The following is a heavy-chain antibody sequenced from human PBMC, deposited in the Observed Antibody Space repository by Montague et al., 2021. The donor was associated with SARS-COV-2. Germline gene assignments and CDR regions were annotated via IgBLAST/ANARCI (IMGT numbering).Heavy chain of an antibody. V-gene: IGHV4-39*02. CDR1: GGFISDSYY. J-gene: IGHJ6*02. CDR3: VRGAEEAHFAMDV. D-gene: IGHD3-10*01. CDR2: LYRSGSV. Sequence: SETLSLTCIVSGGFISDSYYWAWIRQAPGKELEWLGSLYRSGSVXSNPSLKSRVSISVDKSKNHFSLRLTSATAAETAVYYCVRGAEEAHFAMDVWGQGTTVTVSS.